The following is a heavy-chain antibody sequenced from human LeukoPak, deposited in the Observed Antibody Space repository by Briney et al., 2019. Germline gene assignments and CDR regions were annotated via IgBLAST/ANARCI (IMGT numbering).Heavy chain of an antibody. CDR1: GFTFDDYG. CDR2: ISWNSGSI. V-gene: IGHV3-9*01. J-gene: IGHJ3*02. D-gene: IGHD6-13*01. CDR3: AKDSSSSWYDAFDI. Sequence: GGSLRLSCAASGFTFDDYGMNWVRQAPGKGLEWVSGISWNSGSIGYADSVKGRFTISRDNAKNSLYLQMNSLRAEDTALYYCAKDSSSSWYDAFDIWGQGTMVTVSS.